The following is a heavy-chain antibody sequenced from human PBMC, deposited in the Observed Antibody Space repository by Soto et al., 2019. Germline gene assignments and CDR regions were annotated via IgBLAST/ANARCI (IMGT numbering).Heavy chain of an antibody. V-gene: IGHV3-48*02. CDR3: ARAYYDFWEALGV. Sequence: GGSLRLSCEASGFTFRSHSMNWVRQAPGKGLQWVSYISSRSLSIYFADSVKGRFTISRDDARNSLYLQMNSLRDEDTAIYYCARAYYDFWEALGVWGQGTTVTVSS. D-gene: IGHD3-3*01. J-gene: IGHJ6*02. CDR2: ISSRSLSI. CDR1: GFTFRSHS.